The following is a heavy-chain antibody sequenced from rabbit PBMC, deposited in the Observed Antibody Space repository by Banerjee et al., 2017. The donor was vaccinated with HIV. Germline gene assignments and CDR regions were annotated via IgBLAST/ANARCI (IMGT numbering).Heavy chain of an antibody. Sequence: QSLEESGGGLVQPEGSPTLTCTASGFSFSSSYYMCWVRQAPGKGLELIACIYTNSGTTWSTSWVNGRFTISRSTSLNTVDLKMTSLTDADTATYFCAREGGSTFLYYFKLWGPGTL. CDR2: IYTNSGTT. J-gene: IGHJ4*01. D-gene: IGHD4-2*01. CDR3: AREGGSTFLYYFKL. V-gene: IGHV1S43*01. CDR1: GFSFSSSYY.